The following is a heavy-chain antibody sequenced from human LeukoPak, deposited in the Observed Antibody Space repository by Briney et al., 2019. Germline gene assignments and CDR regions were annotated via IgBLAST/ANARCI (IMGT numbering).Heavy chain of an antibody. V-gene: IGHV1-69*05. Sequence: GASVKVSCKASGGTFSSYAVSWVRQAPGQGLEWMGGIIPIFGTANHAQKFQGRVTITTDESTSTAYMELSSLRSEDTAVYYCARNYDSTYNWFDPWGQGTLVTVSS. CDR1: GGTFSSYA. D-gene: IGHD3-22*01. CDR2: IIPIFGTA. J-gene: IGHJ5*02. CDR3: ARNYDSTYNWFDP.